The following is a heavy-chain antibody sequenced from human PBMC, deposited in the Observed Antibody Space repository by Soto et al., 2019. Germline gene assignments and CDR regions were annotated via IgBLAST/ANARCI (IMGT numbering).Heavy chain of an antibody. CDR1: GLTFSSYS. V-gene: IGHV3-48*01. CDR3: AVRPYYMDV. D-gene: IGHD3-10*01. J-gene: IGHJ6*03. CDR2: ISSGSSTI. Sequence: GGSLRLSCAASGLTFSSYSMNWVRQAPGKGLEWVSYISSGSSTIYYTDSVKGRFTISRDNAKNSLYLQMDSLRAEDTAVYYCAVRPYYMDVWGKGTTVTVSS.